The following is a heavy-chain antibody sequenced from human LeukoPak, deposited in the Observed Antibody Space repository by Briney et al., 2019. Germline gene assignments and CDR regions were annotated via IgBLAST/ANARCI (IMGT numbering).Heavy chain of an antibody. D-gene: IGHD5-12*01. CDR1: GFTFSNYA. CDR2: IIESGGGT. CDR3: TRVGSGYESDY. V-gene: IGHV3-23*01. Sequence: GGSLRLSCAASGFTFSNYAMSWIRQAPGKGLEWVSGIIESGGGTHYADSVKGRFTISRDNSQNTLYLQMNSLRAEDTAVYYCTRVGSGYESDYWGQGTLVTVSS. J-gene: IGHJ4*02.